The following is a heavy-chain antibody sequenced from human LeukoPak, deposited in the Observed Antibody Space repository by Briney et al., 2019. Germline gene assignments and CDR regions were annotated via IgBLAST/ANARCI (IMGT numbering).Heavy chain of an antibody. CDR2: ISGSGGST. CDR3: AKTLVVTGDYYYGMDV. J-gene: IGHJ6*02. CDR1: GFIFSSYA. D-gene: IGHD4-23*01. V-gene: IGHV3-23*01. Sequence: GGSLRLSCAASGFIFSSYAMSWVRQAPGKGLEWVSAISGSGGSTYYADSVKGRFTISRDNSKNTLYLQMNSLRAEGTAVYYCAKTLVVTGDYYYGMDVWGQGTTVTVSS.